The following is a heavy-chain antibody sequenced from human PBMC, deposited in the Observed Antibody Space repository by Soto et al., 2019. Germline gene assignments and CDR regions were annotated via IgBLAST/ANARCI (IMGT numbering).Heavy chain of an antibody. Sequence: GGPLRLSCAASGCTFSSYSMSWIRQAQGKGLEWVSYISSSSSTIYYADSVKGRFTISRDNAKNSLYLQMNSLRDEDTAVYYCATALLAAAGTGAFDIWGQGTMVTVSS. CDR2: ISSSSSTI. CDR3: ATALLAAAGTGAFDI. V-gene: IGHV3-48*02. CDR1: GCTFSSYS. D-gene: IGHD6-13*01. J-gene: IGHJ3*02.